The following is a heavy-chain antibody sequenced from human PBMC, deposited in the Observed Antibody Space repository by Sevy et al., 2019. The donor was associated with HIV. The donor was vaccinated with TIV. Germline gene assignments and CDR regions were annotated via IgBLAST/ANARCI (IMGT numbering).Heavy chain of an antibody. J-gene: IGHJ1*01. V-gene: IGHV3-11*01. CDR1: GFTFSDYY. D-gene: IGHD2-15*01. CDR2: ISSSGSNI. CDR3: ARLYCSGASCYGGGYFQH. Sequence: GGSLRLSCAASGFTFSDYYMSWIRQAPGKGLEWVSYISSSGSNIYYADSVKGRFTISRDNAKNSLYLQMNSLRAEDTAVYYCARLYCSGASCYGGGYFQHWGQGTLVTVSS.